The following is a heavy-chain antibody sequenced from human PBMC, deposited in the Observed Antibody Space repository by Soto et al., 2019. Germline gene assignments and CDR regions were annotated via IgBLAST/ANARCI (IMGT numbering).Heavy chain of an antibody. CDR3: ARDTKYSGSYYVLSYYGMDV. V-gene: IGHV4-34*01. CDR1: GGSFSGYY. D-gene: IGHD1-26*01. Sequence: SETLSLTCAVYGGSFSGYYWSWIRQPPGKGLEWIGEINHSGSTNYNPSLKSRVTISVDTSKNQFSLKLSSVTAADTAVYYCARDTKYSGSYYVLSYYGMDVWGQGTTVTVSS. J-gene: IGHJ6*02. CDR2: INHSGST.